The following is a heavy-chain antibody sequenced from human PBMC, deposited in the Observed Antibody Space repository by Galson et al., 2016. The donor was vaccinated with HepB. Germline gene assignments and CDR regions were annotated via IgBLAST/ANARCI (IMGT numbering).Heavy chain of an antibody. Sequence: SLRLSCAASGFTFSSYGMHWVRQAPGKRLECVANIKQDGSEQYYVDSVKGRFTISRDNAKKSLYLQMNSLRADDTAVYYCAKEATATTGAKTKRVWYFDLWGRSTLVTVAS. V-gene: IGHV3-7*01. D-gene: IGHD1-7*01. CDR3: AKEATATTGAKTKRVWYFDL. CDR1: GFTFSSYG. J-gene: IGHJ2*01. CDR2: IKQDGSEQ.